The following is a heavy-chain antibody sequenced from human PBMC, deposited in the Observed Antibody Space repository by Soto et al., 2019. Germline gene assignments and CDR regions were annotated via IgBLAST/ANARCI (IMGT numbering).Heavy chain of an antibody. V-gene: IGHV4-4*07. CDR2: IYTSGST. D-gene: IGHD3-3*01. Sequence: TLSLTCTVSGGSSSSYYWSWVRQPAGKGLEWIGRIYTSGSTNYNPSLKSRVTMSVDTSKNQFSLKLSSVTAADTAVYYCARGSITIFGVVIDNAFDIWGQGTMVTV. J-gene: IGHJ3*02. CDR1: GGSSSSYY. CDR3: ARGSITIFGVVIDNAFDI.